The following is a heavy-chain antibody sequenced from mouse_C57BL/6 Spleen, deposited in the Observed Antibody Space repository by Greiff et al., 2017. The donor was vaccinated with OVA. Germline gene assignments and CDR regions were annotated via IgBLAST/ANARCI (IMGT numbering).Heavy chain of an antibody. CDR3: ARRWYYGSSDY. CDR1: GYTFTSYW. D-gene: IGHD1-1*01. J-gene: IGHJ2*01. CDR2: IDPSDSYT. Sequence: VQLQQPGAELVMPGASVKLSCKASGYTFTSYWMPWVKQRPGQGLEWIGEIDPSDSYTNYTQQFKGKSTLTVDKSSSTAYMQLSSLTSEDSAVYYCARRWYYGSSDYWGQGTTLTVSS. V-gene: IGHV1-69*01.